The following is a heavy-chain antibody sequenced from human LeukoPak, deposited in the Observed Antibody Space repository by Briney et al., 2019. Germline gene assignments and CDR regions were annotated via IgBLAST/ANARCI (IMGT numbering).Heavy chain of an antibody. V-gene: IGHV6-1*01. D-gene: IGHD1-26*01. Sequence: SQTPSLTCALSVDSVSINSAAWRSISQSPSRRLEWVRRTYYRSKWYNDYAVSVKSRITINPDTSKNQFSLQLNSVTPEDTAVYYCARSVGATTGPFDIWGQGTMVTVSS. CDR3: ARSVGATTGPFDI. CDR2: TYYRSKWYN. CDR1: VDSVSINSAA. J-gene: IGHJ3*02.